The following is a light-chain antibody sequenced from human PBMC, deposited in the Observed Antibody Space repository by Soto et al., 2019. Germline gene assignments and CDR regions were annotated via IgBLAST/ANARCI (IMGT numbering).Light chain of an antibody. V-gene: IGKV3-20*01. CDR2: GAS. J-gene: IGKJ3*01. CDR1: QSVSSSY. Sequence: EIVLTQSPGTLSLNPGERATLSCRAXQSVSSSYLAWYQQRPGQAPRLLIYGASSRATGIPDRFSGSGSGTDFTLTISRLEPEDSAVYYCQQYGSSPGVTFGPGTKVDVK. CDR3: QQYGSSPGVT.